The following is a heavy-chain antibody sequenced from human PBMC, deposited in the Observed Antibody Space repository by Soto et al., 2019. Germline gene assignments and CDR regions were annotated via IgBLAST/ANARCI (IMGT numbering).Heavy chain of an antibody. CDR1: GYNFTGYY. CDR3: ARDHSNRYYYYYGMEV. D-gene: IGHD4-4*01. J-gene: IGHJ6*02. CDR2: INPNSGGT. V-gene: IGHV1-2*04. Sequence: GTSVKVSCEARGYNFTGYYMQWVRQAPEQGLEWMGWINPNSGGTNYAQKFQGWVTMTRDTSISTAYMELSRLRSDDTAVYYCARDHSNRYYYYYGMEVWGQGTTVPGSS.